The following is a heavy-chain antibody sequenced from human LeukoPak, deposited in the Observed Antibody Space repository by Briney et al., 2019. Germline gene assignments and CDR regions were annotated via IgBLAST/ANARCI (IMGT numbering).Heavy chain of an antibody. CDR3: AKDLLPMIVVAEGAFDI. Sequence: PGGSLRLSCSASGFTFTTYDMTWVRQAPGEGLEWVSTISRSSNYIYYADSVKGRFTISRDNAKNSVYLQMNSLRAEDTAVYYCAKDLLPMIVVAEGAFDIWGQGTMVTVSS. V-gene: IGHV3-21*04. CDR1: GFTFTTYD. D-gene: IGHD3-22*01. J-gene: IGHJ3*02. CDR2: ISRSSNYI.